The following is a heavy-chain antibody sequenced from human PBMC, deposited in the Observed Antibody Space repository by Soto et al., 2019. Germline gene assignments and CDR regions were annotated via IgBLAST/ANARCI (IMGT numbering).Heavy chain of an antibody. V-gene: IGHV4-59*03. D-gene: IGHD3-10*01. CDR2: VYYIEST. CDR1: DGHIFDYF. CDR3: ATGRVYYGSEY. Sequence: SETLSLTCTVSDGHIFDYFWSWIRQPPGNLLDWIGYVYYIESTNYKPSLNYNPSLKSRVTISLDTSTNQYSLRLSSVTTADTAVYYCATGRVYYGSEYWGQGTLVTVSS. J-gene: IGHJ4*02.